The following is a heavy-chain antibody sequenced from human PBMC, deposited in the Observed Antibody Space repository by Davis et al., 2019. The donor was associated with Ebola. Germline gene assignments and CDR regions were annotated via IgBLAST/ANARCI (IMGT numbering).Heavy chain of an antibody. CDR2: ISVSGVT. J-gene: IGHJ4*02. V-gene: IGHV4-34*01. CDR1: GGSLRGYH. Sequence: MPSETLSLTCGVYGGSLRGYHWGWIRQSPGKGLEWIGEISVSGVTTYSPSLRGRVIISIDTSKSQFSLRLNSVTAADTAVYYCARVQRYINSWHNDYWGQGTLVTVSS. CDR3: ARVQRYINSWHNDY. D-gene: IGHD6-19*01.